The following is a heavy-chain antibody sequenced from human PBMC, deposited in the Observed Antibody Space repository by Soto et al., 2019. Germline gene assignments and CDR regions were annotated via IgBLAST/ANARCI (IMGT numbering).Heavy chain of an antibody. J-gene: IGHJ4*02. CDR1: GFTFDHYA. CDR2: ISGNSVGG. Sequence: EGQLVESGGGLAQPGRSLRLSCAASGFTFDHYAMHWVRQAPGKGLEWVSGISGNSVGGVYADPVKDRFTISRDNAKNSLYLQMNSLRAEDTALYYCAKGGANYYAVGGWVYWGQGTPVTVPS. D-gene: IGHD3-10*01. CDR3: AKGGANYYAVGGWVY. V-gene: IGHV3-9*01.